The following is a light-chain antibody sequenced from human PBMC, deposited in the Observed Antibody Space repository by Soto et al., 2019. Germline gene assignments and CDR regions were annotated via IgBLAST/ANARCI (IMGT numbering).Light chain of an antibody. CDR3: QQEGSSLRFT. Sequence: EIVLTQSPGTLSLSPGERATLSCRASQSVSSSYLAWYQQKPGQAPRLLIYGASSRATGIPDRFSGSGSGTDFALTISRLEPEDFSVYYCQQEGSSLRFTFGPGTKVYIK. CDR2: GAS. V-gene: IGKV3-20*01. J-gene: IGKJ3*01. CDR1: QSVSSSY.